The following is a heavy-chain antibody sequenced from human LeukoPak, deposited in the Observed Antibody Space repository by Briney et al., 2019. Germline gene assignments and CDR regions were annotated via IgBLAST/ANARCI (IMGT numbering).Heavy chain of an antibody. J-gene: IGHJ4*02. V-gene: IGHV1-8*02. CDR2: MNPNSGNT. CDR1: GYTFTSYY. D-gene: IGHD3-22*01. CDR3: ARGHPYDSSDY. Sequence: ASVKVSCKASGYTFTSYYMHWVRQAPGQGLEWMGWMNPNSGNTGYAQKFQGRVTMTRNTSISTAYMELSSLRSEDTAVYYCARGHPYDSSDYWGQGTLVTVSS.